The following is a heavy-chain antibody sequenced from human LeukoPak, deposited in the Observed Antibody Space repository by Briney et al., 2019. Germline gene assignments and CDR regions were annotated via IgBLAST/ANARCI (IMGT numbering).Heavy chain of an antibody. D-gene: IGHD2-2*01. Sequence: ASVKVSCKASGYTFAKYAIHWVRQAPGQRLEWMGWINAGNGDTRYSQKFQGGVTLTRDTSASTAYMELNSLRSEDTAVYYCARSILVVPVASHYNYGVDFWGQGTTVTVSS. CDR2: INAGNGDT. CDR3: ARSILVVPVASHYNYGVDF. V-gene: IGHV1-3*01. J-gene: IGHJ6*02. CDR1: GYTFAKYA.